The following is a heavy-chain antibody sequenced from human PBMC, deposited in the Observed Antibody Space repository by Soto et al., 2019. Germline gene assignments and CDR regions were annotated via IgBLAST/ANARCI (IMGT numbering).Heavy chain of an antibody. CDR1: GYSFTSHG. D-gene: IGHD2-2*01. CDR3: ARDSSTSSIWFDP. Sequence: QVQVVQSGVEVKKPGASVKLSCKASGYSFTSHGFSWVRQAPGQGLEWMAWVSGYNGITDIAQKFQGRVTLTIEPTTNTAYMELGSLRSDDTAVYFCARDSSTSSIWFDPWGQGTRVTVSS. V-gene: IGHV1-18*04. CDR2: VSGYNGIT. J-gene: IGHJ5*02.